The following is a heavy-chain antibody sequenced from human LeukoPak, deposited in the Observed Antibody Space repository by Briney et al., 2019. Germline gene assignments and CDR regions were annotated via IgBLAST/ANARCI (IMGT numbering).Heavy chain of an antibody. J-gene: IGHJ4*02. D-gene: IGHD1-26*01. V-gene: IGHV3-23*01. Sequence: GGSLRLSCAASGFTFSSYAMSWVRQAPGKGLEWVSGISGSGGSTYYTDSVKGRFTISRDNSKNTLYLQMNSLRAEDTAVYYCAKGRVGAPGYFDYWGQGTLVTVSS. CDR2: ISGSGGST. CDR3: AKGRVGAPGYFDY. CDR1: GFTFSSYA.